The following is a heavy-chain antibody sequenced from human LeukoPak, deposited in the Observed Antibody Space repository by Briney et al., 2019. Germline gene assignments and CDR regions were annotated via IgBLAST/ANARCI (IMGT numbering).Heavy chain of an antibody. Sequence: GGSLRLSCAASGFTFSSYWMSWVRQAPGKGLEWVANIKQDGSEKYYVDSVKGRFTISRDNAKNSLYLQMNSLRAEDTAVYYCASRPHCSGGSCHGYWGQGTLVTVSS. CDR3: ASRPHCSGGSCHGY. J-gene: IGHJ4*02. V-gene: IGHV3-7*01. CDR1: GFTFSSYW. D-gene: IGHD2-15*01. CDR2: IKQDGSEK.